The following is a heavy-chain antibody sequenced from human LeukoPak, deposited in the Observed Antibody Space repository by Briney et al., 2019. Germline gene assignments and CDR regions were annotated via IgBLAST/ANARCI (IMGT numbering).Heavy chain of an antibody. CDR3: VRYGSFSH. Sequence: GSLRLSCVASGFTFTTYWMHWVRQGPGKGLVWVSLINPDGSSTNYADSVKGRFTISRDNAKSTVYLQMNSLRAEDTAVYYCVRYGSFSHWGQGTLVTVSS. CDR2: INPDGSST. D-gene: IGHD2-15*01. V-gene: IGHV3-74*01. CDR1: GFTFTTYW. J-gene: IGHJ4*02.